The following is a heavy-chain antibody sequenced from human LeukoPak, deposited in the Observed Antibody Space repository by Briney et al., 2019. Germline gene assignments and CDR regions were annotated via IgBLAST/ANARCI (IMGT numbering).Heavy chain of an antibody. V-gene: IGHV3-74*01. Sequence: GGSLRLSCATSGFTFSTFWMHWVRQAPGKGLVWVSRINHDGSSTNYADSVKGRFTISRDNAKNSLYLQMNSLRAEDTAVYYCARDKGSSSSRTWGQGTLVTVSS. D-gene: IGHD6-6*01. J-gene: IGHJ5*02. CDR3: ARDKGSSSSRT. CDR2: INHDGSST. CDR1: GFTFSTFW.